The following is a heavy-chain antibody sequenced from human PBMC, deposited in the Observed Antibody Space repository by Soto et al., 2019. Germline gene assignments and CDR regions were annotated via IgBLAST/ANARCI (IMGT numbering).Heavy chain of an antibody. D-gene: IGHD4-17*01. CDR2: INVHDGNT. V-gene: IGHV1-18*01. CDR3: ARADYGENNWLDP. CDR1: DYNFKVCC. J-gene: IGHJ5*02. Sequence: ASVKVSFKASDYNFKVCCISWGRQAPGQGLEWMGWINVHDGNTNFGEKFKGRITLTTDKSTDTAYMELWNLRVDDTAMYYCARADYGENNWLDPWGPGTQVTVSS.